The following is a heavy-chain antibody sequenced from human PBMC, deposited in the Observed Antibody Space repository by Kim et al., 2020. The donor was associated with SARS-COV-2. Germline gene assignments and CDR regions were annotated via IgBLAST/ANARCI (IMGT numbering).Heavy chain of an antibody. D-gene: IGHD3-22*01. CDR2: IYSGGST. J-gene: IGHJ4*02. Sequence: GGSLRLSCAASGFTVSSNYMSWVRQAPGKGLEWVSVIYSGGSTYYADSVKGRFTISRDNSKNTLYLQMNSLRAEDTAVYYCARDDSSGYYNNFDYWGQGTLVTVSS. V-gene: IGHV3-53*01. CDR1: GFTVSSNY. CDR3: ARDDSSGYYNNFDY.